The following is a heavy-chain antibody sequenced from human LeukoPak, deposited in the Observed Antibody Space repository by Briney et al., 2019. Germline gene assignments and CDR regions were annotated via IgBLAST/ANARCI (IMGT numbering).Heavy chain of an antibody. J-gene: IGHJ5*02. CDR3: ARDNSVGDIAWWFDP. V-gene: IGHV1-18*01. CDR2: ISAYNGNT. Sequence: ASVKVSCKASGYTFTSYGIGWVRQAPGQGLEWMGWISAYNGNTNYAQKLQGRVTMTTDTSTSTAYMELSSLRYEDTAVYYCARDNSVGDIAWWFDPWGQGTLVTVSS. CDR1: GYTFTSYG. D-gene: IGHD3-16*02.